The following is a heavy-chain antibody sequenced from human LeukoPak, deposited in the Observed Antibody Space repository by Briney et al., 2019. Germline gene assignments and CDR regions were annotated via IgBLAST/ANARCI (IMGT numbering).Heavy chain of an antibody. V-gene: IGHV3-11*01. CDR3: ARDCDYGGKTGNDAFDI. CDR1: GFTFSDYY. D-gene: IGHD4-23*01. CDR2: ISSSGSTI. J-gene: IGHJ3*02. Sequence: GGSLRLSCAASGFTFSDYYMSWIRQAPGKGLEWVSYISSSGSTIYYADSVRGRFTISRDNAKNSLYLQMNSLRAEDTAVYYCARDCDYGGKTGNDAFDIWGQGTMVTVSS.